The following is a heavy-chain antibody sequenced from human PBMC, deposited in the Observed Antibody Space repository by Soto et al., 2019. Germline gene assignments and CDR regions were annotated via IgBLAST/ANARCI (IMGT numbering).Heavy chain of an antibody. Sequence: ASVKVSCKASGYTFTSYGISWVRQAPGQGLEWMGWISAYNGNTNYAQKLQGRVTMTTDTSTSTAYMELRGLRSDDTAVYYCARVYYDILTGYPNFDYWGQGTLVTVSS. CDR2: ISAYNGNT. CDR3: ARVYYDILTGYPNFDY. J-gene: IGHJ4*02. V-gene: IGHV1-18*01. D-gene: IGHD3-9*01. CDR1: GYTFTSYG.